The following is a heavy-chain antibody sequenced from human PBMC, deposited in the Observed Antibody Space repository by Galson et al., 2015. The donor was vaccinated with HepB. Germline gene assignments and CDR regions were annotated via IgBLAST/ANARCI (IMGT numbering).Heavy chain of an antibody. CDR1: GYTFTDYY. J-gene: IGHJ4*02. D-gene: IGHD3-22*01. Sequence: VKVSCKVSGYTFTDYYMHWVQQAPGKGLEWMGLVDPEDGETIYAEKFQGRVTITADTSTDTAYMELSSLRSEDTAVYYCATDLRYYYDSSAVRRGIDYWGQGTLVTVSS. CDR3: ATDLRYYYDSSAVRRGIDY. V-gene: IGHV1-69-2*01. CDR2: VDPEDGET.